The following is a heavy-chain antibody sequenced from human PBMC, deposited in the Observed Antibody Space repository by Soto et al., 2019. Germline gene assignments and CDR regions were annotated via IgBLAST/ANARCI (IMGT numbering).Heavy chain of an antibody. CDR1: GFTFCSYV. J-gene: IGHJ4*02. CDR2: INWIGGST. CDR3: ARHGGTPDLYFDY. D-gene: IGHD3-16*01. Sequence: GGSLRLSCAASGFTFCSYVMDWVRQAPGKGLEWVSAINWIGGSTNYADSMKDRFTISRDNAKNSLYLQMSSLRAEDTALYYCARHGGTPDLYFDYWGQGTPVTVSS. V-gene: IGHV3-20*04.